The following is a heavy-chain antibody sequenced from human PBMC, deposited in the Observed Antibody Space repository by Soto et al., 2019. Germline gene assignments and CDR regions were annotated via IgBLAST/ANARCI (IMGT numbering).Heavy chain of an antibody. V-gene: IGHV4-59*01. CDR3: ARDTYYYYYMNV. CDR1: GGSISSYY. Sequence: SETLSLTCTVSGGSISSYYWSWIRQPPGKGLEWIGYIYYSGSTNYNPSLKSRVTISVDTSKNQFSLKLSSVTAADTAVYYCARDTYYYYYMNVWGKGTTVTVSS. CDR2: IYYSGST. J-gene: IGHJ6*03.